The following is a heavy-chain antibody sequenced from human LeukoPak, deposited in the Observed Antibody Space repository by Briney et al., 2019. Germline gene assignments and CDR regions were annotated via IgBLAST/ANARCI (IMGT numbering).Heavy chain of an antibody. CDR3: ARGIIRIAAAVHY. CDR1: GFTFSSYG. Sequence: GGSLRLSCAASGFTFSSYGMHWVRQAPGKGLVWVSRINSDGSSTSYADSVEGRFTISRDNAKNTLYLQMNSLRAEDTAVYYCARGIIRIAAAVHYWGQGTLVTVSS. J-gene: IGHJ4*02. D-gene: IGHD6-13*01. CDR2: INSDGSST. V-gene: IGHV3-74*01.